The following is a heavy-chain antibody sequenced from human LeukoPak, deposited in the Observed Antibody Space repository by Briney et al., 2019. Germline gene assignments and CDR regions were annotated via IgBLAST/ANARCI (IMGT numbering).Heavy chain of an antibody. V-gene: IGHV1-69*01. Sequence: GASVKVSCKASGGTFSSYAISWVRQAPGQGLEWMGGIIPIFGTANYAQKFQGRVTITADESTSTAYMELSSLRSEDTAVYYCARSGSGSPFLFFDYWGQGTLVTVSS. J-gene: IGHJ4*02. CDR2: IIPIFGTA. CDR1: GGTFSSYA. D-gene: IGHD3-10*01. CDR3: ARSGSGSPFLFFDY.